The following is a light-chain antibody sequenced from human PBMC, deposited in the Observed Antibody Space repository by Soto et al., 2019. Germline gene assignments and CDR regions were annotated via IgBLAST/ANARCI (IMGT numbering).Light chain of an antibody. J-gene: IGKJ1*01. CDR1: QSIATY. CDR2: DAS. V-gene: IGKV3-11*01. Sequence: EVVFTQSPATLSLSPGERATLSCRASQSIATYLAWYQQKPGRAPSLLIFDASNRATGIPARFSGSGSGTDFTLTISSLEPEDFATYYCQQRSRWPPTLGQGTKVDIK. CDR3: QQRSRWPPT.